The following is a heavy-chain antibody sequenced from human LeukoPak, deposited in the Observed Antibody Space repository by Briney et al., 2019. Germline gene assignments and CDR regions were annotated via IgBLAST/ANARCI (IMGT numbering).Heavy chain of an antibody. V-gene: IGHV1-18*01. CDR1: GYTFTTYG. D-gene: IGHD3-9*01. CDR2: ISGYNGNT. CDR3: AREGHDILTGDGFDI. J-gene: IGHJ3*02. Sequence: AASVKVSCKASGYTFTTYGISWVRQAPGQGLEWMGWISGYNGNTKYAQKFQGRVTMTADTSTTTAYMDLRGLRYDDTAIYYCAREGHDILTGDGFDIWGQGTMVTVSS.